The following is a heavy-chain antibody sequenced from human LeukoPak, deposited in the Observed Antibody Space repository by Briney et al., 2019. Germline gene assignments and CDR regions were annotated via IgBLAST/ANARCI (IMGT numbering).Heavy chain of an antibody. CDR3: ARDGSVRGVDVLDY. V-gene: IGHV4-61*02. J-gene: IGHJ4*02. D-gene: IGHD3-10*01. Sequence: SETLSLTCTVSGGSVSSGSYYWSWIRQPAGKGLEWIGRIYTSGCTNYNPSLKGRVTISVDTSKNQFSLKLSSVTAADTAVYYCARDGSVRGVDVLDYWGQGTLVTVSS. CDR1: GGSVSSGSYY. CDR2: IYTSGCT.